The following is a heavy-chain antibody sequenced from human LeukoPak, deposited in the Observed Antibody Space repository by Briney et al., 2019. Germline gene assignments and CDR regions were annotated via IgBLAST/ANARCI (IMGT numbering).Heavy chain of an antibody. Sequence: GGSLRLSCAASGFTFSSYWMKWVRQAPGKGLEWVASIKQDGSEIRYVDSVKGRFTISRDNAKKSLYLQMNSLRAEDTALYYCTTYSAFDVWGQGTMVTVYS. V-gene: IGHV3-7*05. J-gene: IGHJ3*01. CDR2: IKQDGSEI. D-gene: IGHD4-17*01. CDR1: GFTFSSYW. CDR3: TTYSAFDV.